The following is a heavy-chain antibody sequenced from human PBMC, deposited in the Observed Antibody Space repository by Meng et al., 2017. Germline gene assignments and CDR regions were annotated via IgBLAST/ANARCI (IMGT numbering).Heavy chain of an antibody. Sequence: GPLKGWGTGVVQPSGTLSLTCAVSGGSISSSNWWSWVRQPPGKGLEWIGEIYHSGSTNYNPSLKSRVTISVDKSKNQFSLKLSSVTAADTAVYYCARIGDWGSTRYFDYWGQGTLVTVSS. V-gene: IGHV4-4*02. J-gene: IGHJ4*02. D-gene: IGHD7-27*01. CDR3: ARIGDWGSTRYFDY. CDR2: IYHSGST. CDR1: GGSISSSNW.